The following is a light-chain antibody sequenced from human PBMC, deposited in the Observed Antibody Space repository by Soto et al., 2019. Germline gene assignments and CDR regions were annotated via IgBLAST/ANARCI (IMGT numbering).Light chain of an antibody. Sequence: EIVLTQSPATLSLSPGERATLSCRASQSVTIYLVWYQQKPGQAPRLLIYNASDRATGIPARFSGSGSGTDFNLTISSLEPEDFAVYYCQQRVNWPLTFGQGTRLEIK. J-gene: IGKJ5*01. CDR1: QSVTIY. CDR2: NAS. CDR3: QQRVNWPLT. V-gene: IGKV3-11*01.